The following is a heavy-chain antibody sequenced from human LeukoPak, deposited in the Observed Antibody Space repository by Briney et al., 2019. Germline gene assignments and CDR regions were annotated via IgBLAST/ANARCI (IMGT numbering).Heavy chain of an antibody. CDR3: VRDRVGPDY. D-gene: IGHD1-26*01. V-gene: IGHV3-74*03. J-gene: IGHJ4*02. CDR2: ITDDGTT. Sequence: GGSLGLSCGASGFTFSSAWMHWVRQAPGTGLVWVSRITDDGTTTYADSVKGRFTISRDNAKNTLYLQMNSLRAEDTAVYYCVRDRVGPDYWGQGTLVTASS. CDR1: GFTFSSAW.